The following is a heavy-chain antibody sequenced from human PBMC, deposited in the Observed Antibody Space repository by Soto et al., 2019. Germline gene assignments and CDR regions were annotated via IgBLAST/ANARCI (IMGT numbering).Heavy chain of an antibody. CDR2: IYHSGST. CDR1: GGSISSGGYS. J-gene: IGHJ1*01. D-gene: IGHD2-2*01. Sequence: SETLSLTCAVSGGSISSGGYSWSWIRQPPGKGLEWIGYIYHSGSTYYNPSLKSRVTISVDRSKNQFSLKLSSVTAADTAVYYCASIPYCSSTSCYPYFQHWGQGTLVTVSS. V-gene: IGHV4-30-2*01. CDR3: ASIPYCSSTSCYPYFQH.